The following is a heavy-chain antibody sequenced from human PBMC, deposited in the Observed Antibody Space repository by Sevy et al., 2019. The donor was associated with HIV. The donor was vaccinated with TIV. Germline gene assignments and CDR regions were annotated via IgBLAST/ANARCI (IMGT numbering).Heavy chain of an antibody. CDR3: ARRGYYDSSGYYTYGMDV. D-gene: IGHD3-22*01. Sequence: GESLKISCKGSGYSFTNYWIGWVRQMPGKGLEWMGMIYPGDSDTRYSPSFQGQVTISANKSINTAYLQRSSLKASDTAMYYCARRGYYDSSGYYTYGMDVWGQGTTVTVSS. CDR1: GYSFTNYW. J-gene: IGHJ6*02. CDR2: IYPGDSDT. V-gene: IGHV5-51*01.